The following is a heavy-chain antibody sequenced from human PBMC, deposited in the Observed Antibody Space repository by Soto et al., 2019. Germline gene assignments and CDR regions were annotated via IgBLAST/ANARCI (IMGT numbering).Heavy chain of an antibody. CDR2: IIPIFGTA. CDR3: ARVGDYDILTGYYRRYYYYGMDV. CDR1: GGTFSSYA. Sequence: SVKVSCKASGGTFSSYAISWVRQAPGQGLEWMGGIIPIFGTANYAQKFQGRVTITADESTSTAYMELSSLRSEDTAVYYCARVGDYDILTGYYRRYYYYGMDVWGQGTTVTVSS. J-gene: IGHJ6*02. V-gene: IGHV1-69*13. D-gene: IGHD3-9*01.